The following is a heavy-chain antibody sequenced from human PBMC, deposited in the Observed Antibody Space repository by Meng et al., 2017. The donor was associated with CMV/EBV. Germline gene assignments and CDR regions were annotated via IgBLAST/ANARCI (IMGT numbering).Heavy chain of an antibody. CDR2: IYSGGST. Sequence: GESLKISCAASGFTVSSNYMSWVRRAPGKGLEWVSVIYSGGSTYYADSVKGRFTISRDNSKNTLYLQMNSLRAEDPAVYYCARERIAAAGTDAFDIWGQGTMVTVSS. J-gene: IGHJ3*02. CDR3: ARERIAAAGTDAFDI. CDR1: GFTVSSNY. V-gene: IGHV3-66*02. D-gene: IGHD6-13*01.